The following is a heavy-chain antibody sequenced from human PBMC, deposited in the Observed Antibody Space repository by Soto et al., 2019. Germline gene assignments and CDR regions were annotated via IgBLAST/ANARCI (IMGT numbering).Heavy chain of an antibody. J-gene: IGHJ6*02. Sequence: PGHSLKISCKTSGHRFTTYWISWVRQMPGKGLEYMGKINPTDSETNYSPSFEGHVTFSVDRSTSTAYVRWNSLKASDTAMYYCASPTMTSTSFYYAMDVWGQGTTVTVSS. CDR1: GHRFTTYW. V-gene: IGHV5-10-1*01. CDR3: ASPTMTSTSFYYAMDV. D-gene: IGHD4-17*01. CDR2: INPTDSET.